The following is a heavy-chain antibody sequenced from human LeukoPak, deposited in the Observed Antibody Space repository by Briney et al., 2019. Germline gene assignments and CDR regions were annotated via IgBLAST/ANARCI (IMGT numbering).Heavy chain of an antibody. D-gene: IGHD5-18*01. Sequence: SETLSLTCTVSGGSIRSSTYYWGWIRQPPGKGLEWIGSIYYSGSTYYNPSLKSRVTISVDTSKNQFSLKLSSVTAADTAVYYCARAPGYGLGDYYYYGMDVWGQGTTVTVSS. J-gene: IGHJ6*02. V-gene: IGHV4-39*01. CDR1: GGSIRSSTYY. CDR2: IYYSGST. CDR3: ARAPGYGLGDYYYYGMDV.